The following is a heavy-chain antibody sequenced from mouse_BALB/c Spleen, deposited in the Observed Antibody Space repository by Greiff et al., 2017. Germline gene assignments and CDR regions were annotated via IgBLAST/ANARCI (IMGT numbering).Heavy chain of an antibody. CDR3: SRYDYDGAMDY. CDR1: GYTFTSYW. V-gene: IGHV1-7*01. D-gene: IGHD2-4*01. J-gene: IGHJ4*01. CDR2: INPSTGYT. Sequence: QVQLQHSGAELAKPGASVKMSCKASGYTFTSYWMHWVKQRPGQGLEWIGYINPSTGYTEYNQKFKDKATLTADKSSSTAYMQLSSLTSEDSAVYYCSRYDYDGAMDYWGQGTSVTVSS.